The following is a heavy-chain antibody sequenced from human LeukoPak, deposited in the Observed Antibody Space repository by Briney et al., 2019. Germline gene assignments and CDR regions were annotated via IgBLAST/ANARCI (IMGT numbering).Heavy chain of an antibody. CDR2: IDPSDSYT. D-gene: IGHD1-26*01. V-gene: IGHV5-10-1*01. J-gene: IGHJ4*02. CDR1: GYSLTCYW. Sequence: GESLKISCKGSGYSLTCYWITWVRQMPGKGLEWMGRIDPSDSYTNYSPSFQGHVTISADKSISTAYLQWSSLKASDTAMYYWARFPYSGSYPVDYWGQGTLVTVSS. CDR3: ARFPYSGSYPVDY.